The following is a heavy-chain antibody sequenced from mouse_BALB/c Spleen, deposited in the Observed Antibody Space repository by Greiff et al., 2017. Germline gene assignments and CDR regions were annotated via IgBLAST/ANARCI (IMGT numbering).Heavy chain of an antibody. CDR2: ISSGSSTI. J-gene: IGHJ4*01. V-gene: IGHV5-17*02. CDR1: GFTFSSFG. Sequence: EVKLMESGGGLVQPGGSRKLSCAASGFTFSSFGMHWVRQAPEKGLEWVAYISSGSSTIYYADTVKGRFTISRDNPKNTLFLQMTSLRSEDTAMYYCARTVVATRAMDYWGQGTSVTVSS. CDR3: ARTVVATRAMDY. D-gene: IGHD1-1*01.